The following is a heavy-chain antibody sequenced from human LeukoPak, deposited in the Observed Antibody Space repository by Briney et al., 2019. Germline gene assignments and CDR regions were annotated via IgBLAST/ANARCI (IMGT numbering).Heavy chain of an antibody. V-gene: IGHV3-21*01. Sequence: GGSLRLSCAASGFTFSSYSMNWVRQAPGKGLEWVSSISSSGSYIYYADSVRGRFTISRDNAKNSLYLQMNSLRAEDTAVYYXXXXXXXXXSGYYATEFDYWGQGTLVTVSS. CDR1: GFTFSSYS. CDR2: ISSSGSYI. CDR3: XXXXXXXXSGYYATEFDY. D-gene: IGHD3-22*01. J-gene: IGHJ4*02.